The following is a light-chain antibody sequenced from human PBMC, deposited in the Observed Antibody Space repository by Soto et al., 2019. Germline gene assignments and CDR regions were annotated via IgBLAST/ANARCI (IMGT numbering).Light chain of an antibody. J-gene: IGKJ2*01. CDR3: QQYYSTPT. CDR2: WAY. Sequence: DIVMTQSPDSLAVSLGERATINCKSSQSVLYSSNNKNYLAWYQQKPGQPPKLLIYWAYTRESGVPDRFSGSGSGTDFTLTVSSLQAEDAAVYYCQQYYSTPTFGQGTKLEIK. V-gene: IGKV4-1*01. CDR1: QSVLYSSNNKNY.